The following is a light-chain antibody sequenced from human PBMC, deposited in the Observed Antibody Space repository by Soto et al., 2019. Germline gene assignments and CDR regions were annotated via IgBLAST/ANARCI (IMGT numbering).Light chain of an antibody. V-gene: IGLV4-69*01. Sequence: QAVLTQSPSASASLGASVKLTCTLSSGHSSYGIAWHQQQPEKGPRFLMKLNSDGSHSKGDGIPDRCSGSSAGAERYLSIASRQYEYEAYYYCQTWGTGLLVFGGEVKRTV. CDR2: LNSDGSH. CDR1: SGHSSYG. J-gene: IGLJ3*02. CDR3: QTWGTGLLV.